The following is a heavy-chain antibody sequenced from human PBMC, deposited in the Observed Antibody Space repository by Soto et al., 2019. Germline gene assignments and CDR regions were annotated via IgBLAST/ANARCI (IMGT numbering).Heavy chain of an antibody. CDR3: ARGWGGIVVAGTRLDY. V-gene: IGHV1-18*01. J-gene: IGHJ4*02. CDR1: GYTFTSYA. Sequence: QAQLVQSGTEVEKPGASVKVSCKASGYTFTSYAISWVRQAPGQGLEWMGWISANNGNTNYAQNLPGRVTMTADTSTSTAYMELRSLRSDDTAVYYCARGWGGIVVAGTRLDYWGQGTLVTVSS. D-gene: IGHD6-19*01. CDR2: ISANNGNT.